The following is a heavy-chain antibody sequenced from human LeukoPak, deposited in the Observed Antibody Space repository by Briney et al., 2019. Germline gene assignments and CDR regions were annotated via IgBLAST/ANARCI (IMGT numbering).Heavy chain of an antibody. CDR2: INPNSGGT. Sequence: ASVKVSXKASGYTFTGYYMHWVRQAPGQGLEWMGWINPNSGGTNYAQKFQGRVTMTRDTSISTAYMEPSRLRSDDTAVYYCARDANDFWSGYYPYYFDYWGQGTLVTVSS. J-gene: IGHJ4*02. D-gene: IGHD3-3*01. CDR3: ARDANDFWSGYYPYYFDY. V-gene: IGHV1-2*02. CDR1: GYTFTGYY.